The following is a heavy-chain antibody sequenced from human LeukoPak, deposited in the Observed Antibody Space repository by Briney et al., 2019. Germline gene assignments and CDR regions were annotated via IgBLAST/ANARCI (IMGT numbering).Heavy chain of an antibody. CDR3: AKHGYSSGWWDY. Sequence: PGGSLRLSCAASGFTFSSFAMSWVRQAPGKGLEWVSAISGRDGSTYYADSVKGRFTISRDNSKNTLYLQMNSLRAEDTAVYYCAKHGYSSGWWDYWGQGALVTVSS. V-gene: IGHV3-23*01. J-gene: IGHJ4*02. D-gene: IGHD6-19*01. CDR1: GFTFSSFA. CDR2: ISGRDGST.